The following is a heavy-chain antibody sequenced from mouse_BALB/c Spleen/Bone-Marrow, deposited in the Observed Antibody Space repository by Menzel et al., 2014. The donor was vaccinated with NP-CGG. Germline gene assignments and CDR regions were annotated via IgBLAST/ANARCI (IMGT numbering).Heavy chain of an antibody. CDR1: GFTFSNXX. D-gene: IGHD2-4*01. CDR3: ARGDDYVSWFAY. CDR2: IXXNGGEI. Sequence: MESGGGLVQPGGSLKLSCAASGFTFSNXXXSWXXQTPXXXXXFVXXIXXNGGEIYYPDSVKGRFTISRDNAKNTLXLQMRXXKSEDTAMYYCARGDDYVSWFAYWGQGTLVTVSA. J-gene: IGHJ3*01. V-gene: IGHV5-6-3*01.